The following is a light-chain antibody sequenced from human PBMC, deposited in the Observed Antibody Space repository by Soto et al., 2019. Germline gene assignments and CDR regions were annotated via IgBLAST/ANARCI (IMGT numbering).Light chain of an antibody. CDR2: AVF. V-gene: IGKV1-13*02. CDR1: QGISSA. Sequence: AIPVTQSQSSLSASVGDTVTITCRASQGISSAFAWYQQKPGKVPRLLIYAVFNLPSGVPSRFSGSSSRTDGTITSSRLQPEDFATYDCQQLETYPLTFGQGTRLE. CDR3: QQLETYPLT. J-gene: IGKJ5*01.